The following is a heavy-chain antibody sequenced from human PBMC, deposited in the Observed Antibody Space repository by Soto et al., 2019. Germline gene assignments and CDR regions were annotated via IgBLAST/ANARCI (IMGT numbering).Heavy chain of an antibody. CDR2: IVPIFGTT. V-gene: IGHV1-69*06. Sequence: QVQLVQSGAEVKRPGSSVKVSCKPSGGTFSSLSITWVRQAPGQGLQWVGAIVPIFGTTNYAQKFQDRVAIRADKSTTTAYMELSSLRSDDTAVYYCATAYRGYEAEALDVWGQGTKVTVSS. J-gene: IGHJ3*01. CDR1: GGTFSSLS. CDR3: ATAYRGYEAEALDV. D-gene: IGHD5-12*01.